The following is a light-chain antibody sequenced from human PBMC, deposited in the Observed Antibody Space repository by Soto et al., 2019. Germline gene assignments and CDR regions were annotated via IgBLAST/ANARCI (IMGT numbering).Light chain of an antibody. V-gene: IGKV1-5*03. CDR1: QTIGTW. CDR3: QQYKSYWT. J-gene: IGKJ1*01. CDR2: KAS. Sequence: DIQMTQSPSTLSASVGDTVTITCRASQTIGTWLAWYQQKPAKAPKLLIYKASTLESGVPSRFSGSGSGTEFTLTISSLQPDDFATYYCQQYKSYWTFGQGTKVDIK.